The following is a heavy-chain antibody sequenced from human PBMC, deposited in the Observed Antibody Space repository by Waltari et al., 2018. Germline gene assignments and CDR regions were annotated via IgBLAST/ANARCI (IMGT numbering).Heavy chain of an antibody. CDR2: LGTGDGSGT. CDR1: GFIFSTYW. Sequence: EVQLVESGGGLVQPGGSLRLSCEASGFIFSTYWMHWVRQAPGKGLVRGSRLGTGDGSGTSYADYVKSRFTISRDNAKNTLYLQMNSLRAEDTGVYYCARDHYYSKDVWGTGTTVTVSS. V-gene: IGHV3-74*01. CDR3: ARDHYYSKDV. J-gene: IGHJ6*04.